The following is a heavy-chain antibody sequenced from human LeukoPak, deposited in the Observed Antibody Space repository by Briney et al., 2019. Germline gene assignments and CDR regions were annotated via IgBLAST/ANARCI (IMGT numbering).Heavy chain of an antibody. CDR2: RKSKTDGGTT. CDR3: TTDPSRIVPAAIFPDY. D-gene: IGHD2-2*02. Sequence: GGTLRLSCAASGFTFSNACMSWVRQAPGKGLEWVGRRKSKTDGGTTDYAAPVKGRFTISRDDSKNTLYLQMNSLKTEDTAVYYCTTDPSRIVPAAIFPDYWGQGTLVTVSS. CDR1: GFTFSNAC. J-gene: IGHJ4*02. V-gene: IGHV3-15*01.